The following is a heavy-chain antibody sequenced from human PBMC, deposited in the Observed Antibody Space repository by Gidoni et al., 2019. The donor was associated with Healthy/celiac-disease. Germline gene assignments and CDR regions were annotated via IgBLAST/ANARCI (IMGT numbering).Heavy chain of an antibody. Sequence: QVQLQESGPGLVKPSETLSLPCTVSGGSISSYYWSWTRQPPGKGLEWIGYIYYSGSTNYNPSLKSRVTISVDTSKNQFSLKLSSVTAADTAVYYCARLSFSYLFDYWGQGTLVTVSS. CDR3: ARLSFSYLFDY. J-gene: IGHJ4*02. CDR1: GGSISSYY. V-gene: IGHV4-59*08. D-gene: IGHD2-2*01. CDR2: IYYSGST.